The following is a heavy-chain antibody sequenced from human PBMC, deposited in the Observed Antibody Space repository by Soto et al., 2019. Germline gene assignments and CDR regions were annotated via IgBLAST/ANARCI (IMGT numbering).Heavy chain of an antibody. D-gene: IGHD2-8*01. Sequence: SVKVSCKASGGTFSSYAISWVRQAPGQGLEWMGGIIPIFGTANYAQKFQGRVTITADESTSTAYMELSSLRSEDTAVYYCARGRDIVLMVYAVRDYYYGMDVWGQGTTVTVSS. V-gene: IGHV1-69*13. CDR3: ARGRDIVLMVYAVRDYYYGMDV. CDR2: IIPIFGTA. J-gene: IGHJ6*02. CDR1: GGTFSSYA.